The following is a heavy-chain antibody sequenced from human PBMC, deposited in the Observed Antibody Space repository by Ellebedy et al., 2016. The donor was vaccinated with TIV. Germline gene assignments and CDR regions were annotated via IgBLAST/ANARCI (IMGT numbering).Heavy chain of an antibody. V-gene: IGHV3-21*04. CDR2: IDWDSNYI. Sequence: PGGSLRLSCAASGFAFRTYSTNWVRQAPGKGLEWVSSIDWDSNYIDYADSVQGRFTISRDNAKNSVYLQMSSLRAEDTGVYYCARFRDDHGDDVGYWGQGTQVTVSS. J-gene: IGHJ4*02. CDR3: ARFRDDHGDDVGY. D-gene: IGHD4-17*01. CDR1: GFAFRTYS.